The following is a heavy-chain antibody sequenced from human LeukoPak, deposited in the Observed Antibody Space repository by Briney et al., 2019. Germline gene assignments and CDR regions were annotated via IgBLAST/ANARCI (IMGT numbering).Heavy chain of an antibody. D-gene: IGHD6-13*01. CDR3: ASARGYSGARDLNLLFDY. CDR1: GFTFSSYE. J-gene: IGHJ4*02. Sequence: GGSLRLSCAASGFTFSSYEMNWVRQAPGKGLEWVSSISSSSSYIYYADSVKGRFTISRDNAKNSLYLQMNSLRAEDTAVYYCASARGYSGARDLNLLFDYWGQGTLVTVSS. CDR2: ISSSSSYI. V-gene: IGHV3-21*01.